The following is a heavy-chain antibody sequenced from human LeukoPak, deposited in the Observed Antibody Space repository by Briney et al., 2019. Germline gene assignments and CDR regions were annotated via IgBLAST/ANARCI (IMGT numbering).Heavy chain of an antibody. Sequence: PGGSLRLSCAASGFTFDDYAMHWVRQAPGKGLEWVSGISWNSGSIGYADSVKGRFTISRDNAKNSLYLQMNSLRAEDTALYYCAKGLTMIDPAYYFDYWGQGTLVTVSS. CDR3: AKGLTMIDPAYYFDY. D-gene: IGHD3-22*01. V-gene: IGHV3-9*01. CDR1: GFTFDDYA. J-gene: IGHJ4*02. CDR2: ISWNSGSI.